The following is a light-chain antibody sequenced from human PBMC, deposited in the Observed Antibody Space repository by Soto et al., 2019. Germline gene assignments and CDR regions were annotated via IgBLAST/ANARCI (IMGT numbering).Light chain of an antibody. V-gene: IGKV2-30*01. J-gene: IGKJ4*01. CDR2: EVS. Sequence: DVVMTQSPLILPITLGQPASISCRSSQSLVYTNRHTYLSWYQQRPGQSPRRLIYEVSSRDSGVPDRFSGSGSGPDFTLKISRVEAEDVGVYYCMQTIHWPPTFGGGTKVEIK. CDR3: MQTIHWPPT. CDR1: QSLVYTNRHTY.